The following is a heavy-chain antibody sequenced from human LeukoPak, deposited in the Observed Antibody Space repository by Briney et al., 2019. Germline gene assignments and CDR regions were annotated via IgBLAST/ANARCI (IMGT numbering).Heavy chain of an antibody. J-gene: IGHJ4*02. Sequence: GASAKVSCKAPGYTFTSYGISWVRQAPGQGLEWMGWISAYNGNTNYAQKLQGRVTMTTDTSTSTAYMELRSLRSDDTAFYYCARDYSSGWYAFDYWGQGTLVTVSS. D-gene: IGHD6-19*01. CDR2: ISAYNGNT. CDR3: ARDYSSGWYAFDY. V-gene: IGHV1-18*01. CDR1: GYTFTSYG.